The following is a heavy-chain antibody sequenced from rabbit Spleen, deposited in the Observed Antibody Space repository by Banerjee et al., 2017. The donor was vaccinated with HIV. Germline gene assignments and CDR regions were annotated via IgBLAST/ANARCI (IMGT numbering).Heavy chain of an antibody. CDR1: GFSFNSGYD. D-gene: IGHD2-1*01. V-gene: IGHV1S45*01. CDR3: ARGSAAMTMVITGFYFNL. CDR2: SYAGSSGST. Sequence: QEQLEESGGGLVKPGASLTLTCKASGFSFNSGYDMCWVRQAPGKGLEWIACSYAGSSGSTYYASWAEGRFTFSKTSSTTVTLQMTSLTAADTATYFCARGSAAMTMVITGFYFNLWGPGTLVTVS. J-gene: IGHJ4*01.